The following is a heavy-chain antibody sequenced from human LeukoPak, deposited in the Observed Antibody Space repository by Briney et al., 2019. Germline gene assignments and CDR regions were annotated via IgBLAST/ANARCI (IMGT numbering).Heavy chain of an antibody. V-gene: IGHV3-30*03. CDR3: ARGVSEYYYDSSGYYTGSYDP. Sequence: PGRSLRLSCAASGFTFSSYGMHWVRQAPGKGLEWVAVISYDGSNKYYADSVKGRFTISRDNSKNTLYLQMNSLRAEDTAVYYCARGVSEYYYDSSGYYTGSYDPWGQGTLVTVSS. D-gene: IGHD3-22*01. CDR1: GFTFSSYG. CDR2: ISYDGSNK. J-gene: IGHJ5*02.